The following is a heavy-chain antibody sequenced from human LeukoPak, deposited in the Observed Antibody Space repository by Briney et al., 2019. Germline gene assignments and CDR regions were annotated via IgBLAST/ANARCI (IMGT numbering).Heavy chain of an antibody. Sequence: PSEXLSLTCTVSGGSISSYHWSWIRQPPGKGLEWIGYIYYSGSTNYNPSLRRRGTISVDTSKNQFSLKLSSVTAADTAVYYCARGVVVAAKLFDYWGQGTLVTVSS. D-gene: IGHD2-15*01. CDR3: ARGVVVAAKLFDY. J-gene: IGHJ4*02. CDR2: IYYSGST. V-gene: IGHV4-59*01. CDR1: GGSISSYH.